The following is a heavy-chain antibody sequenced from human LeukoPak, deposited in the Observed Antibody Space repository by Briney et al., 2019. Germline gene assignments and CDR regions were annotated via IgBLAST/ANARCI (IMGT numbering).Heavy chain of an antibody. J-gene: IGHJ4*02. V-gene: IGHV4-4*07. D-gene: IGHD6-19*01. CDR3: AREFSSGWLGYFDY. CDR2: IYTSGST. Sequence: SETLSLTCAVSGGSISSYYWSWIRQPAGKGLEWIGRIYTSGSTNYNPSLKSRVTMSVDTSKNQFSLKLSSVTAADTAVYYCAREFSSGWLGYFDYWGQGTLVTVSS. CDR1: GGSISSYY.